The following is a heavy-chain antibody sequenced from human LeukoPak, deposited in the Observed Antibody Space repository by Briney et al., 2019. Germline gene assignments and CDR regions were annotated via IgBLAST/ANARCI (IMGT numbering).Heavy chain of an antibody. CDR2: ISSSSSYI. Sequence: PGGSLRLSCAASGFTFSSYSMNWVRQAPGKGLEWVSSISSSSSYIYYADSVKGRFTISRDNAKNSLYLQMNSLRAEDTAVYYCARIPDLLLHYDFWSGYIDYWGQGTLVTVSS. CDR1: GFTFSSYS. CDR3: ARIPDLLLHYDFWSGYIDY. D-gene: IGHD3-3*01. J-gene: IGHJ4*02. V-gene: IGHV3-21*01.